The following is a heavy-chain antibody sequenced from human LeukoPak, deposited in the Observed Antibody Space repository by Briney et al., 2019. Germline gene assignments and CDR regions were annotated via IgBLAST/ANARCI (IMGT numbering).Heavy chain of an antibody. Sequence: PGGSLRLSCAASGFTFSSYAMSWVREAPGKGLEWVSAISGSGGSTYYADSVKGRFTISRDNSKNTLYLQMNSLRAEDTAVYYCAKADATYCYGSGSYYRLVTWGQGTLVTVSS. V-gene: IGHV3-23*01. D-gene: IGHD3-10*01. CDR1: GFTFSSYA. J-gene: IGHJ5*02. CDR3: AKADATYCYGSGSYYRLVT. CDR2: ISGSGGST.